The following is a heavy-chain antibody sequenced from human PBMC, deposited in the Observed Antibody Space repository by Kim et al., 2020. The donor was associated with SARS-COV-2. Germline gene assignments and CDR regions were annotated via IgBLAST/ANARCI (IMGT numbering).Heavy chain of an antibody. CDR3: SRAWPSVVVTAIPVFDY. J-gene: IGHJ4*02. D-gene: IGHD2-21*02. V-gene: IGHV4-34*01. Sequence: SETLSLTCAVYGGSFSGYYWRWIRQPPGKGLEWIGEINTSGSPNYNPSIKSRVTISVGKSTNQFSLKLSSVTAADTAVYYCSRAWPSVVVTAIPVFDYWGQGTLVTVSS. CDR1: GGSFSGYY. CDR2: INTSGSP.